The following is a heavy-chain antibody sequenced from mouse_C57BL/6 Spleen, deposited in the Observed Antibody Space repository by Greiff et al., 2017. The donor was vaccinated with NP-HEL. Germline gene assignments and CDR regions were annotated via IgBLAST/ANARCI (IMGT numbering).Heavy chain of an antibody. CDR1: GYTFTDYY. Sequence: EVQLQQSGPELVKPGASVKISCKASGYTFTDYYMNWVKQSHGKSLAWIGDINPNNGGTSYNQKFKGKATLTVDKSSSTAYMELRSLTSEDSAVYYCARRVGGSSFGNYFDYWGQGTTLTVSS. D-gene: IGHD1-1*01. J-gene: IGHJ2*01. CDR2: INPNNGGT. V-gene: IGHV1-26*01. CDR3: ARRVGGSSFGNYFDY.